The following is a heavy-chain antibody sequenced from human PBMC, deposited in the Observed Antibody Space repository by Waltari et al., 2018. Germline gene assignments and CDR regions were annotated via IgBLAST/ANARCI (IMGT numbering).Heavy chain of an antibody. CDR3: AREPPYDISGPMDV. CDR2: ITINSDHI. D-gene: IGHD3-22*01. J-gene: IGHJ6*02. Sequence: EVQLLESGGGLVKPGGSLRLSCAASGFSFPSYVMNWVRQPPGKGLEWVSSITINSDHIYYADSVKGRFTISRDNAKNSLYLQMNSLRADDTAVYYRAREPPYDISGPMDVWGQGTTVTVSS. CDR1: GFSFPSYV. V-gene: IGHV3-21*01.